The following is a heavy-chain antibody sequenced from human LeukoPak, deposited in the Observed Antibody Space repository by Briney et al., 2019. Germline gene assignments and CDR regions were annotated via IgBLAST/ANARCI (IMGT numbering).Heavy chain of an antibody. CDR3: ARGDAYDRPDY. CDR1: GYTFTDYY. CDR2: ISPKSGAT. Sequence: ASVKVSCKASGYTFTDYYIHWVRQAPGQGLEWMGRISPKSGATRYAEAFQDRVTMTRDTSIGSVHMELNRLRPEDTASYYCARGDAYDRPDYWGQGTLVTVSS. D-gene: IGHD5-24*01. J-gene: IGHJ4*02. V-gene: IGHV1-2*06.